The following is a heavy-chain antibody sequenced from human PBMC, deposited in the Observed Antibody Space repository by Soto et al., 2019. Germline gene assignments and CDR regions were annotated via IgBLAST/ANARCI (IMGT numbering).Heavy chain of an antibody. D-gene: IGHD5-12*01. J-gene: IGHJ4*02. CDR1: GGSFSGYY. Sequence: SETLSLTCAVYGGSFSGYYWSWIRQPPGKGLEWIGEINHSGSTNYNPSLKSRVTISVDTSKNQFSLKLSSVTAADTAVYYCARGPRYSGYGNYFDYWGQGTLVTVSS. V-gene: IGHV4-34*01. CDR3: ARGPRYSGYGNYFDY. CDR2: INHSGST.